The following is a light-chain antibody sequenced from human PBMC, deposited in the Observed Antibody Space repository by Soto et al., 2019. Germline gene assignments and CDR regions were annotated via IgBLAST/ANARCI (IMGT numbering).Light chain of an antibody. J-gene: IGLJ1*01. CDR2: QVT. Sequence: QSALTQPASVSGSPGQSITISCTGTSSDIGGYYYVSWYQHHPGKAPKLLIYQVTNRPSRVSNRFSGSKSGNTASLTISGLQADDEADYYCTSYSTSDIFYVFGTGTKVTLL. V-gene: IGLV2-14*01. CDR3: TSYSTSDIFYV. CDR1: SSDIGGYYY.